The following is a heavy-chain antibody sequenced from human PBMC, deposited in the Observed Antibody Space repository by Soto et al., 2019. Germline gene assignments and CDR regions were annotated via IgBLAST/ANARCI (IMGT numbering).Heavy chain of an antibody. V-gene: IGHV3-30*18. CDR1: GFTFSSYG. D-gene: IGHD3-22*01. CDR3: AKDLTVDYYDSSGYQNSFDY. CDR2: ISYDGSNK. J-gene: IGHJ4*02. Sequence: VGSLRLSCAASGFTFSSYGMHWVRQAPGKGLEWVAVISYDGSNKYYADSVKGRFTISRDNSKNTLYLQMNSLRAEDTAVYYCAKDLTVDYYDSSGYQNSFDYWGQGTLVTVSS.